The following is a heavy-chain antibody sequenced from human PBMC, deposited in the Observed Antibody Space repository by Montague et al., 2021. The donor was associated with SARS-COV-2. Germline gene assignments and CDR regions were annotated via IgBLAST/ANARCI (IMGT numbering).Heavy chain of an antibody. CDR3: ARHLNYRDYGGDDY. CDR1: GGSFSGFY. CDR2: IYYSGGT. Sequence: SETLSLTCAVYGGSFSGFYWSWIRQPPGKGLEWIGSIYYSGGTYSNSSLKSRVTISVDTSKNQFSLKLSSVTAADTAVYYCARHLNYRDYGGDDYWGQGTLVTVSS. V-gene: IGHV4-34*01. D-gene: IGHD4-17*01. J-gene: IGHJ4*02.